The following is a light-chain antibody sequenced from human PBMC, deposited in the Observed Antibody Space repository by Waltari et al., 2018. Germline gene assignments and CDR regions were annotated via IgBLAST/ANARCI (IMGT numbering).Light chain of an antibody. Sequence: QSALTQPRSVSGSPGQSVTISCTGTSSDVGGYNYVSRYQKHPGKAPKLMIYDVSKRPSGVPDRFSGSKSGNTASLTISGLQAEDEADYYCCSYAGSYTRVFGGGTKLTVL. CDR3: CSYAGSYTRV. J-gene: IGLJ3*02. CDR2: DVS. V-gene: IGLV2-11*01. CDR1: SSDVGGYNY.